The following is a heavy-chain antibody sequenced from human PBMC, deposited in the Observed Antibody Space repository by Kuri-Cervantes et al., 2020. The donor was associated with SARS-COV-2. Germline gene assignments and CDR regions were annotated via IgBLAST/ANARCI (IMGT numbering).Heavy chain of an antibody. V-gene: IGHV3-23*01. Sequence: GGSLRLSCAASGFTFSSYAMSWVRQAPGKGLEWVSAISGSGGSTYYADSVKGRFTISRDNSKNTLYLQMNSLRDEDTAVYYCARAEIAGTFYYYGMDVWAKGPRSPSP. D-gene: IGHD1-1*01. J-gene: IGHJ6*02. CDR1: GFTFSSYA. CDR2: ISGSGGST. CDR3: ARAEIAGTFYYYGMDV.